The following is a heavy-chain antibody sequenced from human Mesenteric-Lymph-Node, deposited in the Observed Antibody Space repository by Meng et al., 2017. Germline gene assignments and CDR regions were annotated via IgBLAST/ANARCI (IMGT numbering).Heavy chain of an antibody. CDR1: GFTFDEYT. D-gene: IGHD3-10*01. CDR2: LSGNSGSA. CDR3: AKGLVRGLDY. J-gene: IGHJ4*02. V-gene: IGHV3-23*01. Sequence: GESLKISCAASGFTFDEYTMRWVRQAPGKGLEWVSTLSGNSGSAYYADSVKGRFTISRDNSKNTLHLQMNSLRADDTAVYYCAKGLVRGLDYWGQGTLVTVSS.